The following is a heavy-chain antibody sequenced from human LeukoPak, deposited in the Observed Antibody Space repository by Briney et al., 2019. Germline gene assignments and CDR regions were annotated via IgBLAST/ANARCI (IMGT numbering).Heavy chain of an antibody. CDR2: ISSGSTI. D-gene: IGHD3-10*02. CDR3: AELGITMIGGV. J-gene: IGHJ6*04. Sequence: PGGSLRPSCAASGFTFSSYEMNWVRQAPGKGLEWVSYISSGSTIYYADSVKGRFTISRDNAKNSLYLQMNSLRAEDTAVYYCAELGITMIGGVWGKGTTVTISS. CDR1: GFTFSSYE. V-gene: IGHV3-48*03.